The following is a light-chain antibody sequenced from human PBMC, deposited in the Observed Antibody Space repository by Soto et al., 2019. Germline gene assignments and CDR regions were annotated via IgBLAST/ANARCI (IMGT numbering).Light chain of an antibody. Sequence: QSALTQPPSASGSPGQSVAISCTGTSSDVGGYNYVSWYQQHPGKAPKLIIYEVTKRPSGVPGRFSGSKSGNTASLTVSGLQAEDEADYYCSSYGGSANLVFGGGTKLTVL. CDR1: SSDVGGYNY. V-gene: IGLV2-8*01. CDR3: SSYGGSANLV. CDR2: EVT. J-gene: IGLJ2*01.